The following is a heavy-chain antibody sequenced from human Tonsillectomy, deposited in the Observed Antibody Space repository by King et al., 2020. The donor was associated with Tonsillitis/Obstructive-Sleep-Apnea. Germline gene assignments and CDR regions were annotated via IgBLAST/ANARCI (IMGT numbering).Heavy chain of an antibody. CDR1: EFTFSDYY. CDR3: ASGSDSRNGVSRFDY. V-gene: IGHV3-11*05. Sequence: VKLVESGGGFVKPGGSLRLSCAASEFTFSDYYMSWIRQAPGRGLEWIAYISSSSSSYTNYADSVKGRFTVSRDNAKKSLYLQMNSLRVDDTAVYYCASGSDSRNGVSRFDYWGQGTLVTVSS. D-gene: IGHD1-14*01. CDR2: ISSSSSSYT. J-gene: IGHJ4*02.